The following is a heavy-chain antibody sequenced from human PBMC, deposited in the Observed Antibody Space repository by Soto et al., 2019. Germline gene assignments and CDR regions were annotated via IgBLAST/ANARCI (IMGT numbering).Heavy chain of an antibody. D-gene: IGHD2-15*01. Sequence: SDTLSLTCAVYGGSFSGYYWSWIRQPPGKGLEWIGEINHSGSTNYNPSLKSRVTISVDTSKNQFSLKLSSVTAADTAVYYCARDRRRYCSGGSCYLPEAFDIWGQGTMVTVSS. CDR2: INHSGST. J-gene: IGHJ3*02. CDR1: GGSFSGYY. V-gene: IGHV4-34*01. CDR3: ARDRRRYCSGGSCYLPEAFDI.